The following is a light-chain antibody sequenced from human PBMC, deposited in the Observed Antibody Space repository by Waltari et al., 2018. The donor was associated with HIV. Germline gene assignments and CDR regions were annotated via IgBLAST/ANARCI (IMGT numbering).Light chain of an antibody. CDR3: QQSYSTPPWT. CDR2: DAS. V-gene: IGKV3-20*01. CDR1: QSVSSSY. Sequence: EIVLTQSPGTLSLSPGERATLSCRASQSVSSSYLAWYQQKPGQTPRLLIYDASNRATGIPDRFSGSGSGTDFTLTISRLEPEDFATYYCQQSYSTPPWTFGQGTKVEIK. J-gene: IGKJ1*01.